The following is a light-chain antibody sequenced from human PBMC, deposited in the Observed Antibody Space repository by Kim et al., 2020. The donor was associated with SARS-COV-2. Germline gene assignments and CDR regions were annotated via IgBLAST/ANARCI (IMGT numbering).Light chain of an antibody. J-gene: IGKJ4*01. V-gene: IGKV2-28*01. CDR1: QSLLHSNGYNY. CDR2: LGS. CDR3: MQALQTPGLT. Sequence: DIVMTQSPLSLPVTPGEPASISCRSSQSLLHSNGYNYLDWYLQKPGQSPQLLIYLGSNRASGVPDRFSGSGAGTDFTLKISGVEAEDVGVYYCMQALQTPGLTFGGGTKVDIK.